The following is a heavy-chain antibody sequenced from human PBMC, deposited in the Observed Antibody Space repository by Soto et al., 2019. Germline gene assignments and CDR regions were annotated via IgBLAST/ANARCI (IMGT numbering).Heavy chain of an antibody. CDR3: ARDYYDSGSPPRTRLGLSDS. D-gene: IGHD3-10*01. Sequence: QVQLVESGGGVVQPGRSLSLSCAASGFTFSNYAMHWVRQPPGKGLEWVAVISYDGSNEYYADSVKGRFAISRDNSRTTLYLKMNCLRAEDTAVYYCARDYYDSGSPPRTRLGLSDSWGQGTLFTVSS. V-gene: IGHV3-30*09. CDR2: ISYDGSNE. CDR1: GFTFSNYA. J-gene: IGHJ4*02.